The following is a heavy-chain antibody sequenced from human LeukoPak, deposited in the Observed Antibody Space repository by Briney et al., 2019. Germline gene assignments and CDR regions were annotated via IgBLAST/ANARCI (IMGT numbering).Heavy chain of an antibody. CDR1: GGSISSSSYY. Sequence: SETLSLTCTVSGGSISSSSYYWGWIRQPPGKGLEWIGSIYYSGSTYYNPSLKSRVTISVDTSKNQFSLKLSSVTAADTAMYYCVKSGRYGIIDYWGQGTLVTVSS. CDR3: VKSGRYGIIDY. V-gene: IGHV4-39*01. CDR2: IYYSGST. J-gene: IGHJ4*02. D-gene: IGHD6-19*01.